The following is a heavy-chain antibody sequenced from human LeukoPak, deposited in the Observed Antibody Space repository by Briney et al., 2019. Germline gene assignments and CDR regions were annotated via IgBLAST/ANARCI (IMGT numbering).Heavy chain of an antibody. J-gene: IGHJ3*02. V-gene: IGHV3-23*01. CDR2: ISGSGGST. D-gene: IGHD5-12*01. Sequence: PGGSLRLSCAASGFTFSSYAMSWVRQAPGKGLEWASAISGSGGSTYYADSVKGRFTISRDNSKNTLYLQMNSLRAEDTAVYYCAKGQGGYDDFDAFDIWGQGTMVTVSS. CDR3: AKGQGGYDDFDAFDI. CDR1: GFTFSSYA.